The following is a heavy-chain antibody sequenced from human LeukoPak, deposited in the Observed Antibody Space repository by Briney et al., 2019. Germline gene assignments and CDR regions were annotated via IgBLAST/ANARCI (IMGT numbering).Heavy chain of an antibody. CDR2: IYSGGST. Sequence: GRSLRLSCAASGFTFSSYGMHWVRQAPGKGLEWVSVIYSGGSTYYADSVKGRFTISRDNSKNTLYLQMNSLRAEDTAVYYCARRGSEAYFDYWGRGTLVTVSS. D-gene: IGHD2-15*01. CDR3: ARRGSEAYFDY. CDR1: GFTFSSYG. J-gene: IGHJ4*02. V-gene: IGHV3-NL1*01.